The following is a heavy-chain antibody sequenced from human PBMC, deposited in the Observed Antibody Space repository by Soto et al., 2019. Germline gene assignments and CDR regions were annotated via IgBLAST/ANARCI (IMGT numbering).Heavy chain of an antibody. J-gene: IGHJ4*02. CDR3: ARIEKYYDILTGSQPIDY. V-gene: IGHV4-61*08. CDR1: GGSIISGDYY. D-gene: IGHD3-9*01. Sequence: SETLSLTCTVSGGSIISGDYYWSWIRQPPGKGLEWIGYIYYSGSTNYNPSLKSRVTISVDTSKNQFSLKLSSVTASDTAVYYCARIEKYYDILTGSQPIDYWGQGTLVTVSS. CDR2: IYYSGST.